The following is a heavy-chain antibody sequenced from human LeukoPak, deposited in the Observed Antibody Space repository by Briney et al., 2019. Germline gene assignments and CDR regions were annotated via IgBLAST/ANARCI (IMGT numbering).Heavy chain of an antibody. Sequence: GGSLRLSCAASGFTVSSYKMNWVRQAPGKGLEWVSYISTSDTTIYYADSVKGRFTISRDNAKNSLYLQMNSLRAEDTAVYYCARDFYWGQGTLVTVSS. CDR3: ARDFY. CDR1: GFTVSSYK. J-gene: IGHJ4*02. V-gene: IGHV3-48*03. CDR2: ISTSDTTI.